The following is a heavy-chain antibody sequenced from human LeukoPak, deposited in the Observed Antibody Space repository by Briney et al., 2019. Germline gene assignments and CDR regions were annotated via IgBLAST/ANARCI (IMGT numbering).Heavy chain of an antibody. Sequence: SETLSLTCTISGGYITNNYWSWIRQPPGKGLEWIGYIYYSGGTNYNPSLKSRVTISVDTSKNQFSLKLSSVTAADTAVYYCARDVGARLPGYWGQGILVTVSS. J-gene: IGHJ4*02. CDR3: ARDVGARLPGY. CDR1: GGYITNNY. D-gene: IGHD6-6*01. V-gene: IGHV4-59*12. CDR2: IYYSGGT.